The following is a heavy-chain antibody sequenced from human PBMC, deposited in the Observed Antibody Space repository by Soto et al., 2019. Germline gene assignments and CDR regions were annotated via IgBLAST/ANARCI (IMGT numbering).Heavy chain of an antibody. CDR1: GGSISSGGYS. V-gene: IGHV4-30-2*01. Sequence: SETLSLTCAVSGGSISSGGYSWSWIRQPPGKGLEWIGYIYHSGSTYYNPSLKSRVTISVDRSKNQFSLKLSSVTAADTAVYYCARVSQLRYFDWSYGMDVWGQGTTVTVSS. D-gene: IGHD3-9*01. J-gene: IGHJ6*02. CDR3: ARVSQLRYFDWSYGMDV. CDR2: IYHSGST.